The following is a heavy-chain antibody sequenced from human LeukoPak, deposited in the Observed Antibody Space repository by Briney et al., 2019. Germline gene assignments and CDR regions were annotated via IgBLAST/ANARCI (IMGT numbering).Heavy chain of an antibody. CDR1: GYTFTSYD. Sequence: GASVKVSCKASGYTFTSYDINWVRQATGQGLGWMRWMNPNSGNTGYAQKFQGRVTMTRNTSISTAYMELSSLRSEDTAVYYCARRRMVRGVIGNWFDPWGQGTLVTVSS. CDR2: MNPNSGNT. J-gene: IGHJ5*02. D-gene: IGHD3-10*01. V-gene: IGHV1-8*01. CDR3: ARRRMVRGVIGNWFDP.